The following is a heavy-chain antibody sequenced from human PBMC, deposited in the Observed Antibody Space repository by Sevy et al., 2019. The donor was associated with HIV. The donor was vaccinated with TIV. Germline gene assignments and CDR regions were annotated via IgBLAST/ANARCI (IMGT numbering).Heavy chain of an antibody. J-gene: IGHJ6*02. CDR3: ARDQYDSSGYYYYHYGMDV. CDR1: GYTFTSYG. CDR2: ISAYSGNT. V-gene: IGHV1-18*01. Sequence: ASVKVSCKASGYTFTSYGINWVRQAPGQGLEWMGWISAYSGNTNYPQNLQGRVTMTTDTFTSTAYMELRSLTSDDTAVYYCARDQYDSSGYYYYHYGMDVWGQGTTVTVSS. D-gene: IGHD3-22*01.